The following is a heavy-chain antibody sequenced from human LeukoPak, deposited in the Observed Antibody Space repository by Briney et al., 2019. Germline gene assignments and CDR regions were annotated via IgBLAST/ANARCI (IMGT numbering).Heavy chain of an antibody. CDR1: GFTFSSYA. D-gene: IGHD2-2*01. J-gene: IGHJ4*02. CDR3: ARAARVCSSTSCRLDY. CDR2: ISSNGGST. Sequence: PGGSLRLSCAASGFTFSSYAMHWVRHAPGKGLEYVLAISSNGGSTYYADSVKGRFTISRDNSKNTLYLQMGSLRAEDMAVYYCARAARVCSSTSCRLDYWGQGTLVTVSS. V-gene: IGHV3-64*02.